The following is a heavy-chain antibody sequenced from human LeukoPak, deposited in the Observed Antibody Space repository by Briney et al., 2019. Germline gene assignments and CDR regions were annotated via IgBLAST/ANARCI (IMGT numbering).Heavy chain of an antibody. J-gene: IGHJ4*02. Sequence: SETLSLTCTVSGYSISSGYYWGWIRQSPGKGLEWIGSLYHSGNTYYNPSLKSRVTISVDTSKNQFSLKLSSATAADTAVYYCARAPLGYYDSSGYYYRANFYYFDYWGQGTLVTVSS. V-gene: IGHV4-38-2*02. CDR3: ARAPLGYYDSSGYYYRANFYYFDY. CDR2: LYHSGNT. D-gene: IGHD3-22*01. CDR1: GYSISSGYY.